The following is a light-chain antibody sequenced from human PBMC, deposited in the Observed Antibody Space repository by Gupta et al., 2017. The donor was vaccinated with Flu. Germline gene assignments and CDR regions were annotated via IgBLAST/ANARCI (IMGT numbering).Light chain of an antibody. CDR1: QSVSTY. Sequence: EIELTQSPATLSLSPGDRATLSCRPSQSVSTYLAWYQKKPGQTPRLLIYDASNRATSIPARCSGSGSGTNFTLTISSLEPEDFAVYYCQKRSNWPPYTFGQGTRLEI. CDR3: QKRSNWPPYT. CDR2: DAS. J-gene: IGKJ2*01. V-gene: IGKV3-11*01.